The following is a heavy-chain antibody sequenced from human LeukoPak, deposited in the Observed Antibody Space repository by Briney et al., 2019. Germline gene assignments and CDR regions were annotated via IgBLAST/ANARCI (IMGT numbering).Heavy chain of an antibody. V-gene: IGHV1-46*01. CDR2: INPSGGST. CDR3: AREGTITMVRGVIIGPFDY. CDR1: GYTFTSYY. Sequence: GASVKVSCKASGYTFTSYYMHWVRQAPGQGLEWMGIINPSGGSTSYAQKFQGRVTMTRDTSTSTVYMELSSLRSEDTAVYYCAREGTITMVRGVIIGPFDYWGQGTLVTVSS. J-gene: IGHJ4*02. D-gene: IGHD3-10*01.